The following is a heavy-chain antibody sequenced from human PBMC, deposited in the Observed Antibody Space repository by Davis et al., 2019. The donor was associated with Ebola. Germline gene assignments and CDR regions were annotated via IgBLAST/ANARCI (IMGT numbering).Heavy chain of an antibody. CDR1: GVSFSGYY. CDR2: INHSGRT. D-gene: IGHD6-25*01. J-gene: IGHJ6*02. CDR3: ARGGGYGGYGRDV. Sequence: MPSETLSLTCAVYGVSFSGYYWNWIRQPQGKGLEWIGEINHSGRTNYNPSLKSRVTMSVDTSKNQFSLRVRSVTAADTAVYYCARGGGYGGYGRDVWGQGTTVTVSS. V-gene: IGHV4-34*01.